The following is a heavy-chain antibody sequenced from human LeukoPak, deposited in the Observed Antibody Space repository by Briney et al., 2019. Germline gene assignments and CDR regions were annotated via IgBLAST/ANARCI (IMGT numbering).Heavy chain of an antibody. CDR3: ARVGAYYDSSGYYYDTYAFDI. D-gene: IGHD3-22*01. CDR1: GYSISSGYY. CDR2: IYHSGST. V-gene: IGHV4-38-2*02. Sequence: SETLSLTCTVSGYSISSGYYWGWIRQPPGKGLECIGSIYHSGSTYYNPSLNSRVTISVDTSKNQFSLKLSSVTAADTAVYYCARVGAYYDSSGYYYDTYAFDIWGQGTMVTVSS. J-gene: IGHJ3*02.